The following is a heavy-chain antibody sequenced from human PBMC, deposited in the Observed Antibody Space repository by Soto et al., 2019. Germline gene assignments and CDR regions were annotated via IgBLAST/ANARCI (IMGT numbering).Heavy chain of an antibody. V-gene: IGHV4-39*01. Sequence: PSETLSRTWTVSACSITSTSDYWGRLREPPGKGLEWIGGIYYSGSTYYNPSLKSRVTISVDTSKNQFSLKLSSVTAADMAVYYCARQIPSYGDYGYWGKGTLVTVS. CDR2: IYYSGST. CDR3: ARQIPSYGDYGY. CDR1: ACSITSTSDY. J-gene: IGHJ4*02. D-gene: IGHD4-17*01.